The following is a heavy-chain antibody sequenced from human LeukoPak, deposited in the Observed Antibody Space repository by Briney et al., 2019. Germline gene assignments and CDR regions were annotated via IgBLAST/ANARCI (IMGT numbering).Heavy chain of an antibody. CDR1: GFTFSSYS. J-gene: IGHJ6*03. CDR2: ISSSSSTI. V-gene: IGHV3-48*01. Sequence: PGGSLRLSCAASGFTFSSYSMNWVRQAPGKGLEWVSYISSSSSTIYYADSVKGRFTISRDNAKNSLYLQMNSLRAEDTAVYYCARDQEQQLVGAYYYMDVWGKGTTVTVSS. CDR3: ARDQEQQLVGAYYYMDV. D-gene: IGHD6-13*01.